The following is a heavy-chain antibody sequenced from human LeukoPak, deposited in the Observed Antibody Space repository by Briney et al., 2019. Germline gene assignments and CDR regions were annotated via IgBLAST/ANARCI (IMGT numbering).Heavy chain of an antibody. J-gene: IGHJ4*02. V-gene: IGHV4-59*08. CDR2: VHYSGSP. Sequence: SETLSLTCTVSGGSISNSHWSWIRQPPGKGLEWIGCVHYSGSPTYNPSLKSPVSILVDTSKYQFSLKLSSVTAADTAVYYCARQISAKYYFDYWGQGTLVTVSS. CDR3: ARQISAKYYFDY. CDR1: GGSISNSH. D-gene: IGHD3-10*01.